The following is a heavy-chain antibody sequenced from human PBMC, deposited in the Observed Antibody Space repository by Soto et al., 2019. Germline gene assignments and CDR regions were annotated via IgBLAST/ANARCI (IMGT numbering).Heavy chain of an antibody. D-gene: IGHD1-26*01. Sequence: PSETLSLTCTVSGGSVSSGSYYWSWIRQPPGKGLEWIGSIYYSGSTYYNPSLKSRVTISVDTSKNQFSLKLSSVTAADTAVYYCARIVGATAGHFDYWGQGTLVTVSS. CDR1: GGSVSSGSYY. CDR2: IYYSGST. CDR3: ARIVGATAGHFDY. J-gene: IGHJ4*02. V-gene: IGHV4-39*01.